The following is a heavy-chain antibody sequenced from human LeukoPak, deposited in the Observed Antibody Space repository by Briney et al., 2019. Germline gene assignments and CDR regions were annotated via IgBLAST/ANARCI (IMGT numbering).Heavy chain of an antibody. Sequence: SETLSLTCTVSGGSISSGGYYWSWIRQHPGKGLEWIGHIYYSGSTYYNPSLKSRVTISVDTSKNQFSLKLSSVTAADTAVYYCARDDSHDAFDIWGQGTMVTVSS. J-gene: IGHJ3*02. D-gene: IGHD3-22*01. CDR1: GGSISSGGYY. CDR2: IYYSGST. V-gene: IGHV4-31*03. CDR3: ARDDSHDAFDI.